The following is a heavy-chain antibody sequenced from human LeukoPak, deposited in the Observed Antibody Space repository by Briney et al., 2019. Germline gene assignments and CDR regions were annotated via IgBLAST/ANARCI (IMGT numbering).Heavy chain of an antibody. CDR1: GDSISSGNYY. V-gene: IGHV4-61*02. CDR2: ISTRGST. J-gene: IGHJ6*03. Sequence: SETLSLTCTVSGDSISSGNYYWNWIRQPAGKGLEWIGRISTRGSTHFNPSLKSRVTISVDTSKNQFSLELSAVTAADTAVYYCARDFPFWSNYLEYYYYMDVWGKGTTVTVSS. D-gene: IGHD3-3*01. CDR3: ARDFPFWSNYLEYYYYMDV.